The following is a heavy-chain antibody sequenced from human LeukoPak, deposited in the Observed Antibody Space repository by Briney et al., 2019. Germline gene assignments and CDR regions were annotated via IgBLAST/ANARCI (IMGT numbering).Heavy chain of an antibody. CDR3: ARAFEYGGNPPDY. CDR2: IIPIFGTA. D-gene: IGHD4-23*01. V-gene: IGHV1-69*01. J-gene: IGHJ4*02. CDR1: GGTFSSYA. Sequence: ASVKVSCKASGGTFSSYAISWVRQAPGQGLEWMGGIIPIFGTANYAQKFQGRVTITADESTSTAYMELSSLRSEDTAVYYCARAFEYGGNPPDYWGQGTLVTVSS.